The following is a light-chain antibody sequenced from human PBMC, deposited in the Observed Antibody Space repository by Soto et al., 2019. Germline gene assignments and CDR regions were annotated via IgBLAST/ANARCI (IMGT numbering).Light chain of an antibody. Sequence: QSALTQPPSASGSPGQSVTISCTGSSSDVGGHNFVSWYQQVPGTAPKVLIYNNNQRPSGVPDRFSGSKSGTAASLAISGLRSEDEADYYCAVWDDSLHGVFGGGTQLTVL. J-gene: IGLJ3*02. V-gene: IGLV1-44*01. CDR2: NNN. CDR3: AVWDDSLHGV. CDR1: SSDVGGHNF.